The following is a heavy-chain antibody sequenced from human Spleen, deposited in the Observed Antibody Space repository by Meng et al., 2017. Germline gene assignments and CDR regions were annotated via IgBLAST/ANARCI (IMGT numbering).Heavy chain of an antibody. CDR1: GFTVSHNY. CDR2: IYSGGNT. Sequence: GESLKISCAASGFTVSHNYMSWVRQAPGKGLEWVSVIYSGGNTYYADSVKGRFTISRDNSKNTVFLQINSLRVEDTAVYYCARGTGAKSLVVVRATTLFDYWGQGNQV. V-gene: IGHV3-66*02. D-gene: IGHD2-15*01. CDR3: ARGTGAKSLVVVRATTLFDY. J-gene: IGHJ4*01.